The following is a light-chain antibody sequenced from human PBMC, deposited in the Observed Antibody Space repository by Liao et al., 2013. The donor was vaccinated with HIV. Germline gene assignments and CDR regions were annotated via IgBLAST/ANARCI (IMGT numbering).Light chain of an antibody. CDR1: TLANTY. CDR2: QDK. J-gene: IGLJ3*02. CDR3: QAWDSNTVV. V-gene: IGLV3-1*01. Sequence: SYELTQPPSVSVSPGQTASITCSGETLANTYAYWYQQKPGQSPVLVIYQDKKRASGIPERFSGSNSGNTATLTISGTQAMDEADYYCQAWDSNTVVFGGGTKLTVL.